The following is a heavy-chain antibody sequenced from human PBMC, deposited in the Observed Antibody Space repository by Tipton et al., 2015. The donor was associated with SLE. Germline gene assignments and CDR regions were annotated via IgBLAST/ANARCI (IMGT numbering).Heavy chain of an antibody. Sequence: SLRLSCAASGFTFSSNAMSWVRQAPGKGLEVVSVFYGDHKTVLYGGGRASYAETVRGRFTISRDNSKNTLYLQMNSLTPEDTALYYCARGRYNSRGAAVDYWGQGALVTVSS. D-gene: IGHD6-13*01. V-gene: IGHV3-23*03. CDR1: GFTFSSNA. J-gene: IGHJ4*02. CDR3: ARGRYNSRGAAVDY. CDR2: FYGDHKTVLYGGGRA.